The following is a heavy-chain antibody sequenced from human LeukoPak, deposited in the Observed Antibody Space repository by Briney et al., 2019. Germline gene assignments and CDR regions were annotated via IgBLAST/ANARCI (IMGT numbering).Heavy chain of an antibody. D-gene: IGHD6-13*01. J-gene: IGHJ5*02. CDR3: ARCAAGTHWFDP. Sequence: PGGSLRLSCAASGFTFSSYGMYWVRQAPGKGLEWVAIIRYDRSEKDYADSVKGRFTISRDNSKNTLYLQMNSLRAEDTAVYYCARCAAGTHWFDPWGQGTLVTVSS. V-gene: IGHV3-30*02. CDR1: GFTFSSYG. CDR2: IRYDRSEK.